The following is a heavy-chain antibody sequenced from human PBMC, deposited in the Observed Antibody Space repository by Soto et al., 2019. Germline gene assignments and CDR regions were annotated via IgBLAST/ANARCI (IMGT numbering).Heavy chain of an antibody. CDR1: GGTFSSYT. Sequence: QVQLVQSGAEVKKPGSSVKVSCKASGGTFSSYTISWVRQAPGQGLEWMGRIIPILGIANYAQKFQGRVTITADKSTSTAYMELSSLRSEDTAVYYCARFIYPRCSSARGAEYFQHWGQGTLVTVSS. J-gene: IGHJ1*01. V-gene: IGHV1-69*02. D-gene: IGHD2-15*01. CDR3: ARFIYPRCSSARGAEYFQH. CDR2: IIPILGIA.